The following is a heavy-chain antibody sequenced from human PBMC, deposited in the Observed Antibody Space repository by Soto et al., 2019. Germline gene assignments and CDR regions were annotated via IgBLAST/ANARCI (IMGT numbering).Heavy chain of an antibody. V-gene: IGHV3-33*01. CDR1: GFTFSSYG. D-gene: IGHD2-21*01. J-gene: IGHJ6*02. Sequence: QVQLVESGGGVVQPGRSLRLSCAASGFTFSSYGMHWVRQAPGKGLEWVAVIWYDGSNKYYADSVKGRFTISRDNSKNTLYRQMNSLRAEDTAVYFCARDVVWYYGMDVWGQGTTVTVSS. CDR2: IWYDGSNK. CDR3: ARDVVWYYGMDV.